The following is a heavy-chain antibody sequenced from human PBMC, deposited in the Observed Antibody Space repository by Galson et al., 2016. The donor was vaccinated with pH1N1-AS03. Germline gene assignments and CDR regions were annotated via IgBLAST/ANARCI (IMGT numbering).Heavy chain of an antibody. D-gene: IGHD3-3*01. V-gene: IGHV5-51*01. Sequence: QSGAEVKKPGESLKISCKVSGYTFSNHWIGWVRQMPGKGLEWMGIIYPADSSTTYSPSSQGQVTISADQSISTAYLQWSSLRASVTAMYFCARQQDGRGSGLEWLFWYGMDVWGQGTTVIVSS. CDR2: IYPADSST. CDR3: ARQQDGRGSGLEWLFWYGMDV. J-gene: IGHJ6*02. CDR1: GYTFSNHW.